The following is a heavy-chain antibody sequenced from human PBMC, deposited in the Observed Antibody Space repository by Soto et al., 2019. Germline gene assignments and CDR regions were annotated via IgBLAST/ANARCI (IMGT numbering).Heavy chain of an antibody. Sequence: ASVKVSCKASGYTFANYHMHWVRQAPGQGLEWMGIINPNSGTTTYAQRFQGRVTMTRDTSTTTVYMELSSLRSVDTAVYYCAAVGTFIYTGVQYFFDYGGQEPRVTVSS. CDR3: AAVGTFIYTGVQYFFDY. J-gene: IGHJ4*02. V-gene: IGHV1-46*01. CDR1: GYTFANYH. CDR2: INPNSGTT. D-gene: IGHD3-16*01.